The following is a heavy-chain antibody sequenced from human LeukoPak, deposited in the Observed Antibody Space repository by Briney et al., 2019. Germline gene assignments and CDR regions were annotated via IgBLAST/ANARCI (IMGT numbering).Heavy chain of an antibody. Sequence: SETPSLTCAVYGGSFSGYYWRWIRQPPGKGLEWIGEINHSGSTNYNPSLKSRVTISVDTSKNQFSLKLSSVTAADTAVYYCEVPTVTTVLEAFDIWGQGTMVTVSS. CDR2: INHSGST. V-gene: IGHV4-34*01. CDR1: GGSFSGYY. D-gene: IGHD4-17*01. CDR3: EVPTVTTVLEAFDI. J-gene: IGHJ3*02.